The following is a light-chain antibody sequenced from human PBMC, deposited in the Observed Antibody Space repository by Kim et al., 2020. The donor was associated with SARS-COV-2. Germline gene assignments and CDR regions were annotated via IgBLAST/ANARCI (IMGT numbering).Light chain of an antibody. CDR1: SGDVGGYSY. Sequence: QSALTQPASVSGSPGQSITISCTGTSGDVGGYSYVSWYQQHPGKAPKLMIYDVSNRPSGVSNRFSGSKSGNTASLTISGLQAEDEADYHCSSYTSSSTYVFGTGTKVTVL. V-gene: IGLV2-14*03. CDR2: DVS. CDR3: SSYTSSSTYV. J-gene: IGLJ1*01.